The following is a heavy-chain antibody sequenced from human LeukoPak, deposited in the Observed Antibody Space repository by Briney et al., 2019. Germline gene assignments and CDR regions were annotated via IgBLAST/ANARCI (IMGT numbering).Heavy chain of an antibody. CDR1: GLTFDDYG. D-gene: IGHD1-26*01. Sequence: PGGSLRLSCVASGLTFDDYGMSWLRQAPGKGLEWVSGINWNGGTTTYADSVKGRFTISRDNAKNPLYLQMNSLRVEDTAFYYCARNSGANVYTYSFQYWGRGTLVTVSS. V-gene: IGHV3-20*04. J-gene: IGHJ4*02. CDR3: ARNSGANVYTYSFQY. CDR2: INWNGGTT.